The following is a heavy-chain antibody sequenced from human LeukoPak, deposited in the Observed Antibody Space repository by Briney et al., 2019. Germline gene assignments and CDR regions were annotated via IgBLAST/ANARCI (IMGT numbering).Heavy chain of an antibody. CDR1: GYTLTELS. D-gene: IGHD3-9*01. Sequence: GASVKVSCKVSGYTLTELSMHWVRQAPGKGLEWMGGFDPEDGETIYAQKFQGRVTMTEDTSTDTAYMELSSLRSEDTAVYYCATVRRIRYFDWLLSYWGQGTLVTVSS. V-gene: IGHV1-24*01. CDR2: FDPEDGET. J-gene: IGHJ4*02. CDR3: ATVRRIRYFDWLLSY.